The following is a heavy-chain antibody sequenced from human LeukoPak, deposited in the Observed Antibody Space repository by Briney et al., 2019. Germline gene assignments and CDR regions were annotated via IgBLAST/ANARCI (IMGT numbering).Heavy chain of an antibody. D-gene: IGHD4-23*01. V-gene: IGHV3-21*01. CDR3: ARIMDAVVTPGSDY. J-gene: IGHJ4*02. CDR1: GFTFSSHS. CDR2: ISSSSSYI. Sequence: PGGSLRLSCAASGFTFSSHSMNWVRQAPGKGLEWVSSISSSSSYIYYADSVKGRFTISRDNAKNSLYLQMNSLRAEDTAVYYCARIMDAVVTPGSDYWGQGTLVTVSS.